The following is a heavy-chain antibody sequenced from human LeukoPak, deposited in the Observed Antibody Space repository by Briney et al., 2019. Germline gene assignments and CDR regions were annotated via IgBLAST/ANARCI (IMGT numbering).Heavy chain of an antibody. J-gene: IGHJ4*02. CDR2: ISWDGGST. V-gene: IGHV3-43*01. CDR3: AKGGTIFGVDLIDY. D-gene: IGHD3-3*01. Sequence: GGSLRLSCAASGFTFDDYTMHWVRQAPGKGLEWVSLISWDGGSTYYADSVKGRFTISRDNSKNSLYLQMNSLRTEGTALYYCAKGGTIFGVDLIDYWGQGTLVTVSS. CDR1: GFTFDDYT.